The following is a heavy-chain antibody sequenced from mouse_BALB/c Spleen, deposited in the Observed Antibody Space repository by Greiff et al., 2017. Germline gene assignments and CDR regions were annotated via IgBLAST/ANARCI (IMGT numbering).Heavy chain of an antibody. CDR2: IYPGNSDT. D-gene: IGHD1-1*01. CDR1: GYSFTSYW. J-gene: IGHJ1*01. V-gene: IGHV1-5*01. CDR3: TREDYGSSYWYFDV. Sequence: EVQLQQSGTVLARPGASVKMSCKASGYSFTSYWMHWVKQRPGQGLEWIGAIYPGNSDTSYNQKFKGKAKLTAVTSASTAYMELSSLTNEDSAVYYCTREDYGSSYWYFDVWGAGTTVTVSS.